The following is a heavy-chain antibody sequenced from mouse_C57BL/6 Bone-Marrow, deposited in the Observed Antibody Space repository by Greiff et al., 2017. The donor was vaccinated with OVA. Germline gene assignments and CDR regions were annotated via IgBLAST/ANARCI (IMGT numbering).Heavy chain of an antibody. CDR1: GFTFSSYA. CDR3: ARDPSSGQRDYAMDY. D-gene: IGHD3-2*02. V-gene: IGHV5-4*01. J-gene: IGHJ4*01. Sequence: VQGVESGGGLVKPGGSLKLSCAASGFTFSSYAMSWVRQTPEKRLEWVATISDGGSYTYYPDNVKGRFTISRDNAKNNLYLQMSHLKSEDTAMYYCARDPSSGQRDYAMDYWGQGTSVTVSS. CDR2: ISDGGSYT.